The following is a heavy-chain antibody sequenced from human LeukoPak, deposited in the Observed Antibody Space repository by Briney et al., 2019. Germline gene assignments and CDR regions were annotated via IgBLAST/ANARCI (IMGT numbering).Heavy chain of an antibody. CDR2: INPNSGGT. V-gene: IGHV1-2*02. CDR3: ARTGSSWYPDFDC. Sequence: ASVKVSCKASGYTFTGYYMHWVRQAPGQGLEWMGWINPNSGGTNYAQKFQGRVTMTRDTSISTAYMELSRLRSDDTAVYYCARTGSSWYPDFDCWGQGTLVTVSS. J-gene: IGHJ4*02. D-gene: IGHD6-13*01. CDR1: GYTFTGYY.